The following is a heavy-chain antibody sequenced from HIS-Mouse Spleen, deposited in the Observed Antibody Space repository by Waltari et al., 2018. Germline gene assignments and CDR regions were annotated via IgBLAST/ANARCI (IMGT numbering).Heavy chain of an antibody. J-gene: IGHJ2*01. D-gene: IGHD6-13*01. CDR1: VGSISSSIYY. CDR2: IYYSGST. V-gene: IGHV4-39*07. Sequence: QLQLQESGPGLVKPPETLSLTCTVSVGSISSSIYYWRWIRQPPGKGLEWIGSIYYSGSTYYNPSLKSRVTISVDTSKNQFSLKLSSVTAADTAVYYCAREIPYSSSWYDWYFDLWGRGTLVTVSS. CDR3: AREIPYSSSWYDWYFDL.